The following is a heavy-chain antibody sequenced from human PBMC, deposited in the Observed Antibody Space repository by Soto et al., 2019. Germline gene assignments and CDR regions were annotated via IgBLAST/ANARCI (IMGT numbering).Heavy chain of an antibody. Sequence: VHLVESGGGLVQPGGSLRLSCAASGFTFSTYSMHWVRQAPGKGLEWVSSISTTSTYIYYADSVKGRFTISRDNAKNSLFLQMNSLRAEDTAVYYCARDFKYDILTSHYGMDVWGQGTTVTVSS. CDR3: ARDFKYDILTSHYGMDV. CDR1: GFTFSTYS. CDR2: ISTTSTYI. D-gene: IGHD3-9*01. V-gene: IGHV3-21*01. J-gene: IGHJ6*02.